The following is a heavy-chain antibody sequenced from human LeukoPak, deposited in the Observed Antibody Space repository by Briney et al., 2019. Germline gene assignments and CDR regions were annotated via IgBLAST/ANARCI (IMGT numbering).Heavy chain of an antibody. D-gene: IGHD3-22*01. J-gene: IGHJ4*02. Sequence: PGGSLRLSCAASGFTFSSYAMHWVRQAPGKGLEWVSIIYSGGSTYYADSVKGRCTISRDNSKNTLFLQMNSLRAEDTAVYYCARALNYYDSSGYCCDFDSWGQGTLVTVSS. CDR3: ARALNYYDSSGYCCDFDS. CDR2: IYSGGST. V-gene: IGHV3-66*01. CDR1: GFTFSSYA.